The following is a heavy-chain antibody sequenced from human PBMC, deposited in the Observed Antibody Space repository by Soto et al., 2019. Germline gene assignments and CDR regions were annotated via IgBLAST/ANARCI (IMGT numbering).Heavy chain of an antibody. Sequence: KPSETLSLTCTVSRGSISIGDYYWSCIRQPPGKGLEWIGYIYYSGSTYYNPSLKSRVTMSVDTSKNQFSLKLSSVTAADTAVYYCAREVESTSCLDYWGQGTLVTVSS. V-gene: IGHV4-30-4*01. J-gene: IGHJ4*02. CDR1: RGSISIGDYY. CDR3: AREVESTSCLDY. D-gene: IGHD2-2*01. CDR2: IYYSGST.